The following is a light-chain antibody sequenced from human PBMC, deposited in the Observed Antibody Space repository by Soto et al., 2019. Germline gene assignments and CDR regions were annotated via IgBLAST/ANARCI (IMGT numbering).Light chain of an antibody. CDR3: CSYAGSSTYV. J-gene: IGLJ1*01. Sequence: QSALTQPASLYGSPGQSITIACTGTNSDVGSYNLVSWYQQHPGKAPKLMIYESSKRPSGISNRFSGSKSGNTASLTISGLQAEDEADYSCCSYAGSSTYVFGTGTKLTV. CDR1: NSDVGSYNL. V-gene: IGLV2-23*01. CDR2: ESS.